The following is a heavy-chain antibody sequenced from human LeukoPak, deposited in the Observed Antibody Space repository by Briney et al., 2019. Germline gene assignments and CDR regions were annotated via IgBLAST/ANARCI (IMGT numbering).Heavy chain of an antibody. CDR1: GFTFSNYG. J-gene: IGHJ3*02. V-gene: IGHV3-33*01. CDR3: ARDFVGAQGYYYDSSGHDDAFDI. Sequence: GGSLRLSCAASGFTFSNYGMHWVRQAPGKGLEWVAIIWYDGVNKYYADSVKGRFTISRDNSKNTLYLQMNSLRAEDTAVYYCARDFVGAQGYYYDSSGHDDAFDIWGQGTMVTVSS. D-gene: IGHD3-22*01. CDR2: IWYDGVNK.